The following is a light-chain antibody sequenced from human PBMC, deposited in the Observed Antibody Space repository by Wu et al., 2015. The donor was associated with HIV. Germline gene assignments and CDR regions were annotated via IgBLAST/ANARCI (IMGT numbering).Light chain of an antibody. V-gene: IGKV3-15*01. CDR2: GAS. J-gene: IGKJ5*01. CDR3: QQYNNWPPIT. Sequence: EIVVTQSPATLSVSPGERATLSCRASQSISSNLAWYQQKPGQAPSLLIYGASTRATGIPARFSGSGSGTEFTLTISSMQSEDFAVYFCQQYNNWPPITFGQGRDWRLN. CDR1: QSISSN.